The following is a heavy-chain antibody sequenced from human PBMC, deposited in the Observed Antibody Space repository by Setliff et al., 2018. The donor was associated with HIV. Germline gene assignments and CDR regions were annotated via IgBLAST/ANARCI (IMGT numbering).Heavy chain of an antibody. J-gene: IGHJ4*02. CDR3: VRGPQFRPH. CDR2: ISYDGSKK. CDR1: GFIFSTFA. V-gene: IGHV3-30-3*01. Sequence: GGSLRLSCAASGFIFSTFAMYWVRQAPGKGLEWVAVISYDGSKKYYADSVKGRFTISRDNSKDTLDLQMNSLRPEDTAVYYCVRGPQFRPHWGQGTLVTSPQ.